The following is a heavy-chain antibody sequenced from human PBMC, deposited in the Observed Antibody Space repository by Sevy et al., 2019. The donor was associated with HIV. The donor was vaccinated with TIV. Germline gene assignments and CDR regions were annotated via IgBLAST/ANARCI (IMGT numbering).Heavy chain of an antibody. V-gene: IGHV4-59*12. CDR1: GGSISSYY. CDR3: AREGGYGYGHEVYFDY. CDR2: IYYSGST. Sequence: SETLSLTCTVSGGSISSYYWSWIRQPPGKGLEWIGFIYYSGSTNYNPSLKSRITISVDTSKNQLSLKLSSVTAADTAVYYCAREGGYGYGHEVYFDYWGQGTLVTVSS. D-gene: IGHD5-18*01. J-gene: IGHJ4*02.